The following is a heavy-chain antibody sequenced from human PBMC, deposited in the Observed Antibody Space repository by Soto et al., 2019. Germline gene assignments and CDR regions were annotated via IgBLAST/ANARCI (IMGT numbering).Heavy chain of an antibody. CDR1: GFTFSSYG. D-gene: IGHD3-16*01. V-gene: IGHV3-33*01. Sequence: QVQLVESGGGVVQPGRSLRLSCAASGFTFSSYGMHWVRQAPGKGLEWVAVIWYDGSNKYYADSVKGRFTISRDNSKNTLYLQMNSLRAEDTAVYYFARQFGYDYIWGTVDYWGQGTLVTVSS. J-gene: IGHJ4*02. CDR3: ARQFGYDYIWGTVDY. CDR2: IWYDGSNK.